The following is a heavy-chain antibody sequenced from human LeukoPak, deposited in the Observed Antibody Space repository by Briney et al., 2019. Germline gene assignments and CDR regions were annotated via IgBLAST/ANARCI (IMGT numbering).Heavy chain of an antibody. CDR2: IYHSGST. D-gene: IGHD5-12*01. Sequence: SETLSLTCAVSGGFISSGGYSWSWIRQPPGKGLEWIGYIYHSGSTYYNPSLKSRVTISVDRSKNQFSLKLSSVTAADTAVYYCARDGGYSGYDYLDYWGQGTLVTVSS. CDR1: GGFISSGGYS. J-gene: IGHJ4*02. V-gene: IGHV4-30-2*01. CDR3: ARDGGYSGYDYLDY.